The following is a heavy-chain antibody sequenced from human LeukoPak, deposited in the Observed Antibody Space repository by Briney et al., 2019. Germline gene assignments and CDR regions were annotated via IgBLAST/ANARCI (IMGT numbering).Heavy chain of an antibody. CDR3: ANGLATLVTGASVAFDD. CDR2: IWYDGSNK. D-gene: IGHD4-23*01. CDR1: VFTFSSYG. V-gene: IGHV3-30*02. Sequence: GGALRLSFAGSVFTFSSYGMHGVRQAPGKGREWVAVIWYDGSNKYYANSVKGRFTISIDSSQNTLYLQMNSLRDEDTAVYYSANGLATLVTGASVAFDDWGQGTLVTVSS. J-gene: IGHJ4*02.